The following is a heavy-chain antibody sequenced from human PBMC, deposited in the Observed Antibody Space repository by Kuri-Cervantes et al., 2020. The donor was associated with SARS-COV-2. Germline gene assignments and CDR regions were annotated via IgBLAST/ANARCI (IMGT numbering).Heavy chain of an antibody. D-gene: IGHD4-17*01. CDR3: ARHVGDFAPSPFDV. CDR2: INYSGTT. V-gene: IGHV4-34*01. Sequence: SETLSLTCGVYGGSFSNFLWDWVRQPPGKGLEWIGEINYSGTTNYNPSLKSRVTISVDPSKNLFSLNLTSVTAADTAMYYCARHVGDFAPSPFDVWGRGTMVTVSS. CDR1: GGSFSNFL. J-gene: IGHJ3*01.